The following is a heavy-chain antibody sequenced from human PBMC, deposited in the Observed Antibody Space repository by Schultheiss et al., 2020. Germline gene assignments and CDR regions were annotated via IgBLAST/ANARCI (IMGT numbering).Heavy chain of an antibody. D-gene: IGHD2-15*01. Sequence: GGSLRLSCEASGFTFSSSSMNWVRQAPGKGLEWVSSISASSIDIYYADSVKGRFTVSRDNARNSLFLDMSFLSAEDTALYYCARDQTFEYGSRGVGNYFYYYLDVWGKGTTVTVSS. J-gene: IGHJ6*03. CDR1: GFTFSSSS. CDR2: ISASSIDI. V-gene: IGHV3-21*01. CDR3: ARDQTFEYGSRGVGNYFYYYLDV.